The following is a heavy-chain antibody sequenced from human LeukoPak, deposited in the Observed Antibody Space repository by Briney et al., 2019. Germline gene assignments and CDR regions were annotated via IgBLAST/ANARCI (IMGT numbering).Heavy chain of an antibody. J-gene: IGHJ4*02. CDR1: GFTFSSYS. V-gene: IGHV3-21*01. CDR2: ISSSSSYI. CDR3: AREDDWNYEDY. Sequence: PWGSLRLPCAASGFTFSSYSMNWVRQAPGKGLEWVSSISSSSSYIYYADSVKGRFTISRDNAKNSLYLQMNSLRAEDTAIYFCAREDDWNYEDYWGQGTLVTVSS. D-gene: IGHD1-7*01.